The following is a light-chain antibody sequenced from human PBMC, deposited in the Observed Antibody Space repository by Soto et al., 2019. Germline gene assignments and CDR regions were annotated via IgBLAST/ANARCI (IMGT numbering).Light chain of an antibody. CDR3: QQYNNWPRA. J-gene: IGKJ1*01. V-gene: IGKV3-15*01. CDR1: QSVSSN. Sequence: EIVMTQSPATLSLSPGERATLSCRASQSVSSNLAWYQQKTGQAPRLLIYGASTRATGIPARFSGSGSGKEFTLTISSLHYEDFAVYYCQQYNNWPRAFGQGTKVEIK. CDR2: GAS.